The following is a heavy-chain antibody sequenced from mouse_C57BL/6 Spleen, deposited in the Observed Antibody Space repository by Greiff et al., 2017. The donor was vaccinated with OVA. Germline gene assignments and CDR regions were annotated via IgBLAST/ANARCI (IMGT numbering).Heavy chain of an antibody. J-gene: IGHJ1*03. D-gene: IGHD2-2*01. CDR2: INPNNGGT. CDR3: AKGPGAGYYWYFDV. CDR1: GYTFTDYN. Sequence: EVQLQQSGPELVKPGASVKIPCKASGYTFTDYNMDWVKQSHGKSLEWIGDINPNNGGTIYNQKFKGKATLTVDKSSSTAYMELRSLTSEDTAVYYCAKGPGAGYYWYFDVWGTGTTVTVSS. V-gene: IGHV1-18*01.